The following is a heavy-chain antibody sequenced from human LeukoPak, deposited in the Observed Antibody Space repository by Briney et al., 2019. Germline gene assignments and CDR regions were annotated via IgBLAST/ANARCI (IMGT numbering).Heavy chain of an antibody. CDR3: ARATITMVRGVIKYYFDY. CDR2: INHSGST. J-gene: IGHJ4*02. D-gene: IGHD3-10*01. CDR1: GGSFSGYY. Sequence: SETLFLTCAVYGGSFSGYYWSWIRQPPGKGLEWIGEINHSGSTNYNPSLKSRVTISVDTSKNHFSLKLSSLTAADTAVYYCARATITMVRGVIKYYFDYWGQGTLVTVSS. V-gene: IGHV4-34*01.